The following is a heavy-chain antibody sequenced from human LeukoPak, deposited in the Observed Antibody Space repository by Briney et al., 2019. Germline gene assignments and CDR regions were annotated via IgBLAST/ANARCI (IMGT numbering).Heavy chain of an antibody. CDR1: GFTFSSFP. J-gene: IGHJ4*02. D-gene: IGHD3-22*01. V-gene: IGHV3-64D*09. Sequence: GGSLRLSCSASGFTFSSFPMHWVRQAPGKGLEYVSAVSSDGGSTYYADSVRGRFTISRDNSKNTLSLLMGSLGAEDTAVYYCVKAILFGSVSYYADWGQGTLVTVSS. CDR2: VSSDGGST. CDR3: VKAILFGSVSYYAD.